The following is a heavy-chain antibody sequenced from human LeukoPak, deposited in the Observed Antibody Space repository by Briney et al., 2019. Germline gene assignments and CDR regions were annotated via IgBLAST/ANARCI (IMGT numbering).Heavy chain of an antibody. CDR2: ISASGGST. Sequence: GGSLRLSCAASGFTFSSSAMSWVRQVPGKGLEWVSGISASGGSTYYADSVRGRFTISRDNSKSTLYLQMNSLRAEDTAVYYCAKDGYISFDYWGQGTLVTVSS. V-gene: IGHV3-23*01. D-gene: IGHD5-24*01. CDR1: GFTFSSSA. J-gene: IGHJ4*02. CDR3: AKDGYISFDY.